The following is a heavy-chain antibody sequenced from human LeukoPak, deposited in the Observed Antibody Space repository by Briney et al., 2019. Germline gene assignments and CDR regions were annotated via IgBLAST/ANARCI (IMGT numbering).Heavy chain of an antibody. CDR2: INHSGST. Sequence: PSETLSLTCAVYGGSFSGYYWSWIRQPPGKGLEWIGEINHSGSTNYNPSLKSRVTISVDTSKNQFSLKLSSVTAADTAVYYCARFQYYYDSSGYYHKRRWVARNWSDPWGQGTLVTVSS. CDR3: ARFQYYYDSSGYYHKRRWVARNWSDP. D-gene: IGHD3-22*01. V-gene: IGHV4-34*01. CDR1: GGSFSGYY. J-gene: IGHJ5*02.